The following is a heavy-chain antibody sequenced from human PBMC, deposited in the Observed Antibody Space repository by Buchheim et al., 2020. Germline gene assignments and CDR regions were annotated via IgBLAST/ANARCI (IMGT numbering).Heavy chain of an antibody. CDR3: AKDWWHYYDSSGYENYYYGMDV. J-gene: IGHJ6*02. V-gene: IGHV3-30*18. CDR1: GFTFSSYG. CDR2: ISYDGSNK. D-gene: IGHD3-22*01. Sequence: QVQLVESGGGVVQPGRSLRLSCAASGFTFSSYGMHWVRQAPGKGLEWVAVISYDGSNKYYADSVKGRFTISRDNSKNTLYLQMNSLRAEDTAVYYCAKDWWHYYDSSGYENYYYGMDVWGQGTT.